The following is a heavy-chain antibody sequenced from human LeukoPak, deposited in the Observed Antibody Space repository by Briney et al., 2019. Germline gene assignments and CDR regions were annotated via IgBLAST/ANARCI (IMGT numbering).Heavy chain of an antibody. D-gene: IGHD1-26*01. Sequence: PSETLSLTCTVSGGSISSYYWNWIRQPPGKGLEWIGYIYYSGSTNYNPSLKSRVTISVDTSKNQFSLKLSSVTAADTAVYYCASAPARVVGATAGFDYWGQGTLVTVFS. CDR3: ASAPARVVGATAGFDY. V-gene: IGHV4-59*08. J-gene: IGHJ4*02. CDR2: IYYSGST. CDR1: GGSISSYY.